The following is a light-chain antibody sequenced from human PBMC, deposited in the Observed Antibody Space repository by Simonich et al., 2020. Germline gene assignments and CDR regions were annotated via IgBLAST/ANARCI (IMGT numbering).Light chain of an antibody. J-gene: IGLJ3*02. CDR3: SSYTSSSTWV. CDR1: SSDVGGYNY. V-gene: IGLV2-14*03. CDR2: DVS. Sequence: HSALPQPASVSGSPGPSITISCTGTSSDVGGYNYVSWYQQHPGKAPKLMIYDVSNRPSGCSNRFSGSKSGNTASLTISVLQAEDEADYYCSSYTSSSTWVFGGGTKLTVL.